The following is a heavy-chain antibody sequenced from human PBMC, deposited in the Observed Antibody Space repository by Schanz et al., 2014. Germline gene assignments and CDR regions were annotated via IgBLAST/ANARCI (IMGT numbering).Heavy chain of an antibody. CDR2: ISAYNGNT. CDR1: GYTFISYG. Sequence: QVQLVQSGAEVKKPGASVKVSCKASGYTFISYGIKWVRQAPGQGLEWMGWISAYNGNTNYAQKFQGWVTMTRDTSISTAYMELSRLKSDDTAVYYCARGGYSSGWYDRDIAHFDYWGQGTLVTVSS. CDR3: ARGGYSSGWYDRDIAHFDY. V-gene: IGHV1-18*01. J-gene: IGHJ4*02. D-gene: IGHD6-19*01.